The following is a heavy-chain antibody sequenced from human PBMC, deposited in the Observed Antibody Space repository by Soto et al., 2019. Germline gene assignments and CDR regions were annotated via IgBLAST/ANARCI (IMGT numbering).Heavy chain of an antibody. CDR3: ARYPNSGYDPNYYYYGMDV. CDR1: GGSISSSSYY. D-gene: IGHD5-12*01. J-gene: IGHJ6*02. V-gene: IGHV4-61*05. Sequence: PSETLSLTCTVSGGSISSSSYYWGWIRQPPGKGLEWIGYIYYSGSTNYNPSLKSRVTISVDTSKNQFSLKLSSVTAADTAVYYCARYPNSGYDPNYYYYGMDVWGQGTTVTVSS. CDR2: IYYSGST.